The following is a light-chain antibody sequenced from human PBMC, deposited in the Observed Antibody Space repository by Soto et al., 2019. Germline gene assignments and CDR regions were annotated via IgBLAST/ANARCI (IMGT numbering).Light chain of an antibody. Sequence: DIQMTQSPSALSASVGDRVTITCQASQDISNYLNWYQQKPGKAPKLLIYDASNLETGVTSRFSGSGSGTDSTFPISSLQPEDIATYYCQHYDNLPPTFGGGTKVEIK. J-gene: IGKJ4*01. CDR2: DAS. CDR3: QHYDNLPPT. V-gene: IGKV1-33*01. CDR1: QDISNY.